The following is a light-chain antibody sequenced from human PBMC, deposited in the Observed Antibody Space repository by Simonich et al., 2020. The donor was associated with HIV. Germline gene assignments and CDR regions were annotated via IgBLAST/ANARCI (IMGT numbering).Light chain of an antibody. Sequence: EIVMTQSPATLSVSPGERPTLSCRASQSVSSNLAWYQQKPGQAPRLLIYGASTRATAIPASCSGSGSGTEFTLTISSLQSEDFAVYYCQQYNNWPRTFGQGTKVEIK. CDR3: QQYNNWPRT. V-gene: IGKV3-15*01. CDR2: GAS. CDR1: QSVSSN. J-gene: IGKJ1*01.